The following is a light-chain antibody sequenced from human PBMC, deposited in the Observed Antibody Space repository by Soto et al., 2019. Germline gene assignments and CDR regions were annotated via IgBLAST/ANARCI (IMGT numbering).Light chain of an antibody. CDR1: QRVSNNY. CDR2: GAS. V-gene: IGKV3-20*01. CDR3: QQYGSSGT. Sequence: EIVLPQSACTLSLSAGERATPSCRASQRVSNNYLAWYQQKPGQAPRLPIYGASNRATGIPDRFSGIASGTDSTLTISRLEPEDFAVYYCQQYGSSGTFGQGTKVDI. J-gene: IGKJ1*01.